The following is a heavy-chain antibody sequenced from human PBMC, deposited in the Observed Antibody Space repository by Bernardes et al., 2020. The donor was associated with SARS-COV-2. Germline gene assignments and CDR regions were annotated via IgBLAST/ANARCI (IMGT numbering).Heavy chain of an antibody. V-gene: IGHV4-4*08. CDR2: TFSGTSA. D-gene: IGHD5-12*01. Sequence: SETLSLTCTVSGDSISNKKWSWIRQPPGRGLEWIGETFSGTSASYNPSLKSRVTMSGDTSKNQLSLKLNSVTAADTAVYYCARRKDSGYDCMDVWGQGTTVTVSS. CDR1: GDSISNKK. J-gene: IGHJ6*02. CDR3: ARRKDSGYDCMDV.